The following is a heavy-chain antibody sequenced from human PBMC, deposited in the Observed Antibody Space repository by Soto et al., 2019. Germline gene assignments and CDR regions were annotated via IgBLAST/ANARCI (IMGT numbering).Heavy chain of an antibody. V-gene: IGHV5-51*01. CDR3: ARKDKSGYFNWFYP. D-gene: IGHD3-22*01. J-gene: IGHJ5*02. CDR2: IFPSDSDT. CDR1: GYRFTSYW. Sequence: PGEFLKISCRTSGYRFTSYWIAWVRQMPGKGLEWMGIIFPSDSDTRYSPSFQGQVTISADRSTSTVFLQWASLKASDTAVYFCARKDKSGYFNWFYPWGQGTLVTVSS.